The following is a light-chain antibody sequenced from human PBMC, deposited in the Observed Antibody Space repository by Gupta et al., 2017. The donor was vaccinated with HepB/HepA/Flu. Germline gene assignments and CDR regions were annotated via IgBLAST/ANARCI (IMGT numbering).Light chain of an antibody. V-gene: IGKV3-20*01. CDR1: QSINKNY. J-gene: IGKJ1*01. CDR3: QQYGSTPWT. CDR2: CTS. Sequence: IVLTQYRGTMHLSPGDRATHSCRDSQSINKNYLVWYQQRTGQAPRLLIFCTSNRASGIPDRFSGSGSGTDFTLTISTLEPEDVAVYYCQQYGSTPWTFGQGTKVEIK.